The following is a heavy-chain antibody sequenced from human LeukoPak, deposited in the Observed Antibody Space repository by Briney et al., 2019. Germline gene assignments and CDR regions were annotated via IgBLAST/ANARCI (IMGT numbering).Heavy chain of an antibody. CDR1: GYTFTSYG. CDR2: ISAYNGNT. V-gene: IGHV1-18*01. CDR3: AREGTEYYYDSSGYYLFDY. D-gene: IGHD3-22*01. Sequence: ASVKVSCKASGYTFTSYGISWVRQAPGQGLEWMGWISAYNGNTNYAQKLQGRVTMTTDTSTSTAYMELRSLRSDDTAVYYCAREGTEYYYDSSGYYLFDYWGQGTLVTVSS. J-gene: IGHJ4*02.